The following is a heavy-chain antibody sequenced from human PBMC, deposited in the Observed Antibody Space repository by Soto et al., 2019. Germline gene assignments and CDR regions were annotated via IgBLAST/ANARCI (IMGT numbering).Heavy chain of an antibody. CDR1: GYTFTRYG. D-gene: IGHD2-21*02. V-gene: IGHV1-18*04. CDR2: ISAYNGNT. J-gene: IGHJ4*02. Sequence: ASVKVSCKASGYTFTRYGISWVRQAPVQGLEWMGWISAYNGNTNYAQKLQGRVTMTTDTSTSTAYMELRSLRSDDKAVYYCAREGTYCGGDCYSDYWGQGTLVTVSS. CDR3: AREGTYCGGDCYSDY.